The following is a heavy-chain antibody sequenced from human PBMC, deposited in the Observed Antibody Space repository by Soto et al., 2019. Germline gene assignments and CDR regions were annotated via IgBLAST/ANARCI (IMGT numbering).Heavy chain of an antibody. CDR3: TKWSREGGVIGGPIDN. CDR1: GFTFSSYA. J-gene: IGHJ4*02. V-gene: IGHV3-23*01. CDR2: ISGSGGTT. Sequence: EVQLLESGGDLVQPGGSLRLSCAASGFTFSSYAMNWVRQAPGKGLEWVSSISGSGGTTYYADSVKGRFTISRDNSKNTLYLQMGSLRAEDTALYYCTKWSREGGVIGGPIDNWGQGTLITVSS. D-gene: IGHD1-26*01.